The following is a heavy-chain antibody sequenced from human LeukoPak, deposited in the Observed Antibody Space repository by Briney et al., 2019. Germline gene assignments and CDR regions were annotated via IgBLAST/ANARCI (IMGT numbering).Heavy chain of an antibody. CDR2: ISGSGGST. V-gene: IGHV3-23*01. J-gene: IGHJ4*02. CDR1: GFTFSSYA. Sequence: GGSLRLSCAASGFTFSSYATSWVRQAPGKGLEWVSAISGSGGSTYYADSVKGRFTISRDNSKNTLYLQMNSLRAEDTAVYYCAKVSGWYFQTSFFFDYWGQGTLVTVSS. CDR3: AKVSGWYFQTSFFFDY. D-gene: IGHD6-19*01.